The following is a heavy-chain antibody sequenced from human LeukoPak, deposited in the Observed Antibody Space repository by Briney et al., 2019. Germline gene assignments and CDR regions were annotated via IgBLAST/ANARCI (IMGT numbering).Heavy chain of an antibody. J-gene: IGHJ4*02. Sequence: GGSLRLSCAVSGFTFSSYEMNWVRQAPGKGLEWVSAISGSGGSTYYADSVKGRFTISRDNSKNTLYLQMNSLRAEDTAVYYCAKDGEESYGTFDYWGQGTLVTVSS. CDR3: AKDGEESYGTFDY. CDR1: GFTFSSYE. V-gene: IGHV3-23*01. D-gene: IGHD1-26*01. CDR2: ISGSGGST.